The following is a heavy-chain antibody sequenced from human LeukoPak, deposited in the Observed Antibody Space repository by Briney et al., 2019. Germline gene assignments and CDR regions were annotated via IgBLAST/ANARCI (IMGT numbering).Heavy chain of an antibody. CDR3: AKEGTMVRGNAVDY. CDR2: ISGSGGST. Sequence: GGSLRLSCAASGFTFSSYAMSWVRQAPGKGLEWVSAISGSGGSTYYADSVKGRFTISRDNSKNTLYLQMNSLRAEDTVVYYCAKEGTMVRGNAVDYWGQGTLVTVSS. CDR1: GFTFSSYA. V-gene: IGHV3-23*01. D-gene: IGHD3-10*01. J-gene: IGHJ4*02.